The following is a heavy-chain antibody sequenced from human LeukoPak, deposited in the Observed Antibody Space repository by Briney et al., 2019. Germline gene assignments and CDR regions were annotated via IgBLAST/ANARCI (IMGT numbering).Heavy chain of an antibody. CDR3: AKARSMVRGVITPGWFDP. CDR2: IRYDGSNK. CDR1: GFTFSSYS. D-gene: IGHD3-10*01. Sequence: GGSLRLSCAASGFTFSSYSMNWVRQAPGKGLEWVAFIRYDGSNKYYADSVKGRFTISRDNSKNTLYLQMNSLRAEDTAVYYCAKARSMVRGVITPGWFDPWGQGTLVTVSS. J-gene: IGHJ5*02. V-gene: IGHV3-30*02.